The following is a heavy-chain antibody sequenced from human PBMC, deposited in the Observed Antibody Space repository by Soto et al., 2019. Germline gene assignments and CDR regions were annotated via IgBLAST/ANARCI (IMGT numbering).Heavy chain of an antibody. J-gene: IGHJ4*02. Sequence: EVQLLESGGGLVQPGGSLRLSCGASGFTFSNYAMIWVRQAPGKGLEWVSAISGSGGHTYYADSVKGRFTISRDNSKDTLNLQMNRLRAEDTALYYCAKDGDYSTSWYWNYWGQGTLVTVSS. V-gene: IGHV3-23*01. D-gene: IGHD6-13*01. CDR2: ISGSGGHT. CDR1: GFTFSNYA. CDR3: AKDGDYSTSWYWNY.